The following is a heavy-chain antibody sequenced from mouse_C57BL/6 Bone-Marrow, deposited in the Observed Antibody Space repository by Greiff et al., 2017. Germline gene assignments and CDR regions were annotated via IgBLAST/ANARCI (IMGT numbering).Heavy chain of an antibody. CDR3: ARDDGYQAWFAY. J-gene: IGHJ3*01. V-gene: IGHV1-55*01. Sequence: VQLQQPGAELVKPGASVKMSCKASGYTFTSYWITWVKQRPGQGLEWIGDIYPGSGSTNYNEKFKSTATLTVDTSSSTAYMQLSSLTSEDSAVYYCARDDGYQAWFAYWGQGTLVTVSA. CDR1: GYTFTSYW. D-gene: IGHD2-3*01. CDR2: IYPGSGST.